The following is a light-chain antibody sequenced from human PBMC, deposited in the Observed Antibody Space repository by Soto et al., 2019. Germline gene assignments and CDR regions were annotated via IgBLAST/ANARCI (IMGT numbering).Light chain of an antibody. CDR2: DTS. V-gene: IGKV3-15*01. CDR3: QRYNNWPLT. Sequence: EIIMTQSPATLSVSPGEGATISCRASQGIGSTLAWYQQKPGQTTRLLIYDTSTRATGVPARFSGSRSGTEFTITINSLQSEDFAVYYCQRYNNWPLTFGGGTKV. J-gene: IGKJ4*01. CDR1: QGIGST.